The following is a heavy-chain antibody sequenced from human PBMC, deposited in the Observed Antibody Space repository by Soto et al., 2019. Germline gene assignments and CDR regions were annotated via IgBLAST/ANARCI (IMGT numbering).Heavy chain of an antibody. J-gene: IGHJ3*02. V-gene: IGHV1-2*02. CDR3: ARGGGVGVAGSAAFDM. CDR1: GYPVTAYY. CDR2: INPATGAA. D-gene: IGHD3-3*01. Sequence: QLHLVQSGAVVKKPGASVTVSCSASGYPVTAYYMHWVRQAPGRGLEWMGGINPATGAAKYTQTFEGRVTVNRDTSTSTVFMELSGLTSEDTAVFYWARGGGVGVAGSAAFDMWGQGTLVTVSS.